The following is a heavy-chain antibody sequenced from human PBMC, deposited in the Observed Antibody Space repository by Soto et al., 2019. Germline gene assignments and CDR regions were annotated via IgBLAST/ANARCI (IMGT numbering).Heavy chain of an antibody. J-gene: IGHJ4*02. CDR2: IYHSGST. Sequence: SETLSLTCAVSGGSISSGGYSWSWIRQPPGKGLEWIGYIYHSGSTYYNPSLKSRVTISVDRSKNQFSLKLSSVTAADTAVYYCARVRRGEHSSFDYWGQGTLVTVSS. D-gene: IGHD4-17*01. V-gene: IGHV4-30-2*01. CDR3: ARVRRGEHSSFDY. CDR1: GGSISSGGYS.